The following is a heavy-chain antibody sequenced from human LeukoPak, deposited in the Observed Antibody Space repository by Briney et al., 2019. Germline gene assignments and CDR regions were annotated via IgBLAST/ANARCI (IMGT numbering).Heavy chain of an antibody. CDR3: ARRNSGLDY. J-gene: IGHJ4*02. Sequence: SETLSLTCTVSGGSISSYSYYWDWIRQPPGKGLEWIGSVFYRGNTYYNASLNSRLIISVDTSKNQFSLKLNSVTAADTAVYYCARRNSGLDYWGQGTLVTVSS. CDR1: GGSISSYSYY. V-gene: IGHV4-39*01. D-gene: IGHD3-10*01. CDR2: VFYRGNT.